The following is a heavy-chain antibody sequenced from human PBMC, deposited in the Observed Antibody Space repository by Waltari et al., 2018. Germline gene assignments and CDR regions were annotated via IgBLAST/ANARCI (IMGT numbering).Heavy chain of an antibody. CDR3: TRDTVFDT. V-gene: IGHV3-48*04. J-gene: IGHJ5*02. CDR1: GSNFRDDS. CDR2: ISSGSSVI. Sequence: EVQLVESGGGLVQPGGSLRRTCISWGSNFRDDSMNWARRAPGKGLEWVSYISSGSSVIYYADSVKGRFTVSRDNAKNSLYLQMISLRAEDTAVYYCTRDTVFDTWGQGTLVTVSS.